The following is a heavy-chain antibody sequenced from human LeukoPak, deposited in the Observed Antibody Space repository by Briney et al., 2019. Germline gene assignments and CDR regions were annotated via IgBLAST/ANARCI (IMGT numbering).Heavy chain of an antibody. Sequence: SETLSLTCTVSGGSISGGTYYWGWIRQPPGKGLEWIASIYYSVSTFYSPPLKSRVTISMDTSKNQFSLKVSSVTAADTAVYYCARQAGDFTPLDYWGQGTLVTVS. CDR1: GGSISGGTYY. V-gene: IGHV4-39*01. CDR2: IYYSVST. D-gene: IGHD2-15*01. J-gene: IGHJ4*02. CDR3: ARQAGDFTPLDY.